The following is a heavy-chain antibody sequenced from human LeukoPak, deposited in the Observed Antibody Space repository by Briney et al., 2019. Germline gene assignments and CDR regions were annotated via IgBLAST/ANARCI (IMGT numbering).Heavy chain of an antibody. V-gene: IGHV4-30-4*01. Sequence: SQTLSLTCTFSGGSISSGDYYWSWIRQPPGKGLEWIGYIYYSGSTYYNPSLKSRVTISVDTSKNQFSLKLSSVTAADTAVYYCARVFFLRYYFDYWGQGTLVTVSS. D-gene: IGHD5-12*01. CDR2: IYYSGST. CDR3: ARVFFLRYYFDY. J-gene: IGHJ4*02. CDR1: GGSISSGDYY.